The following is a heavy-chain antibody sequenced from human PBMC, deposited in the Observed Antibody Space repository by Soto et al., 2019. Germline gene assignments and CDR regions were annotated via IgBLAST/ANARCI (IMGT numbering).Heavy chain of an antibody. CDR3: ARDSGQGDSNHFDY. V-gene: IGHV4-31*03. Sequence: SETLSLTCTVSGGSISSGGYYWSWIRQHPGKGLEWIGYIYYSGSTYYNPSLKSRVTISVDTSKNQFSLKLSSVTAADTAVYYCARDSGQGDSNHFDYWGQGTLVTVSS. D-gene: IGHD2-21*02. CDR2: IYYSGST. J-gene: IGHJ4*02. CDR1: GGSISSGGYY.